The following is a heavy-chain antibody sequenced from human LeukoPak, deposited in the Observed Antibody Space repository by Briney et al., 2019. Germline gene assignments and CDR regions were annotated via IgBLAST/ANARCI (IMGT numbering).Heavy chain of an antibody. D-gene: IGHD6-19*01. Sequence: GGSLRLSCAASGFTLRSYWMSWVRQAPGKGLEWVANIKQDGSEKYYVDSVKGRFTISRDNAKNSLYLQMNSLRAEDTAVYYCARGASGWYVEDYWGQGTLVTVSS. CDR1: GFTLRSYW. CDR3: ARGASGWYVEDY. CDR2: IKQDGSEK. V-gene: IGHV3-7*01. J-gene: IGHJ4*02.